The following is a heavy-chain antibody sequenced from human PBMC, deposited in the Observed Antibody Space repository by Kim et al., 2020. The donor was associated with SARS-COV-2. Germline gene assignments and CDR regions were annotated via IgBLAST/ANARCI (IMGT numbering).Heavy chain of an antibody. D-gene: IGHD3-22*01. CDR1: GFTFDDYA. CDR3: AKAGYYDSSGYYAMWSDY. J-gene: IGHJ4*02. Sequence: GGSLRLSCAASGFTFDDYAMHWVRQAPGKGLEWVSGISWNSGSIGYADSVKGRFTISRDNAKNSLYLQMNSLRAEDTALYYCAKAGYYDSSGYYAMWSDYWGQGTLVTVSS. V-gene: IGHV3-9*01. CDR2: ISWNSGSI.